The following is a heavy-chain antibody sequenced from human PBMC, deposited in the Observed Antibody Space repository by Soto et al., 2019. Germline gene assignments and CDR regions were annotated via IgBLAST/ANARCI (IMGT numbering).Heavy chain of an antibody. V-gene: IGHV3-30*04. CDR3: ACSAMWLSFYAF. J-gene: IGHJ4*02. Sequence: PGGALRLSCAASGFTFSSYPMHWVRQAPGKGLERVAVVSFDGSNTYYADSVKGRFTISRDNSKNTLYLQMNSLRGEDTAVYFCACSAMWLSFYAFWGQGALVIVSS. CDR1: GFTFSSYP. D-gene: IGHD2-2*01. CDR2: VSFDGSNT.